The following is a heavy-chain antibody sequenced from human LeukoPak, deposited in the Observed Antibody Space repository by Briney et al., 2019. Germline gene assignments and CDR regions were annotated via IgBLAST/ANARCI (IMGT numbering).Heavy chain of an antibody. D-gene: IGHD2-15*01. CDR2: INHSGST. CDR1: GGSFSGYY. Sequence: SETLSLTCAVYGGSFSGYYWSWIRQPPGKGLEWIGEINHSGSTNYNPSLKSRVTISVDTSKNQFSLKLSSVTAADTAVYYCTRVSSWYWRVDYWGQGTQVTVSS. J-gene: IGHJ4*02. V-gene: IGHV4-34*01. CDR3: TRVSSWYWRVDY.